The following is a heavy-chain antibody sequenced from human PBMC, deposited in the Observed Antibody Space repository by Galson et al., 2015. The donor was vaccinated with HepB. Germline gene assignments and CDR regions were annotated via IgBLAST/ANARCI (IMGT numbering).Heavy chain of an antibody. CDR3: ARLTYYDFWSDSYRIWFDT. J-gene: IGHJ5*02. Sequence: LSLTCTVSGDSISSSNYHWGWIRQPPGKDLEWIGTVYYSGRTYYRPSLKSRVTISVDTSKKQFSLRLSSVTAADTAVYYCARLTYYDFWSDSYRIWFDTWGQGTLVTVSS. CDR1: GDSISSSNYH. D-gene: IGHD3-3*01. CDR2: VYYSGRT. V-gene: IGHV4-39*01.